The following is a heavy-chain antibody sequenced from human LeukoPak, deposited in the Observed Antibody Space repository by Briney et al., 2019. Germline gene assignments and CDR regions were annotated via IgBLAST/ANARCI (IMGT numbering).Heavy chain of an antibody. V-gene: IGHV3-30*02. Sequence: PGGSLTLSCAASGFTFSSYGMHWGRQAPGKGLEGMTLIRYDGSNKYYADSVKGRFTISRDNSKNTLYLQKNSLRAEDTAVYYCARYYGSGRGYYGLDDWGQGTTVTVFS. D-gene: IGHD3-10*01. CDR1: GFTFSSYG. J-gene: IGHJ6*02. CDR3: ARYYGSGRGYYGLDD. CDR2: IRYDGSNK.